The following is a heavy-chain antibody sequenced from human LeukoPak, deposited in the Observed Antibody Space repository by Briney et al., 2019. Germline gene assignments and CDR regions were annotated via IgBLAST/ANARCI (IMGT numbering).Heavy chain of an antibody. CDR1: GFTFGDYA. D-gene: IGHD1-26*01. V-gene: IGHV3-49*04. J-gene: IGHJ3*02. CDR2: IRSKAYGGTT. Sequence: GGSLRLSCTASGFTFGDYAMSWVRQAPGKGLEWVGFIRSKAYGGTTEYAASLKGRFTISRDDFKSIAYLQMNSLKTEDTAVYYCTRDPRGSYGPDAFDIWGQGTMVTVSS. CDR3: TRDPRGSYGPDAFDI.